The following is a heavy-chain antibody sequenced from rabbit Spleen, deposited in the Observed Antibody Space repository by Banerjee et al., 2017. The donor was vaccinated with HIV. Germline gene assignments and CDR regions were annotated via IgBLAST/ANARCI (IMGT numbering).Heavy chain of an antibody. V-gene: IGHV1S40*01. Sequence: QSLEESGGGLVKPGASLTLTCTASGFSFSSGYYMCWVRQAPGKGLEWIACIYAGSSGTTYYASWAKGRFTISKTSSTTVTLQMTSLTAADTATYFCARGGELYYWNLWGPGTLVTVS. CDR3: ARGGELYYWNL. CDR1: GFSFSSGYY. J-gene: IGHJ4*01. D-gene: IGHD5-1*01. CDR2: IYAGSSGTT.